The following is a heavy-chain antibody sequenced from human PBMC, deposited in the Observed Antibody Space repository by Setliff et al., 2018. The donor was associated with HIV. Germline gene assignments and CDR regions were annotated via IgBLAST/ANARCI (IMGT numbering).Heavy chain of an antibody. V-gene: IGHV3-48*04. Sequence: PGGSLRLSCAASGFTFSSYGMHWVRQAPGKGLDWVAHIGSSNHGIHSTASVQGRFTVSRDNANNLLFLEMNNLRVEDTAVDYCASFFGDYGYWGHGTQVTVSS. CDR3: ASFFGDYGY. CDR1: GFTFSSYG. D-gene: IGHD3-10*01. J-gene: IGHJ4*01. CDR2: IGSSNHGI.